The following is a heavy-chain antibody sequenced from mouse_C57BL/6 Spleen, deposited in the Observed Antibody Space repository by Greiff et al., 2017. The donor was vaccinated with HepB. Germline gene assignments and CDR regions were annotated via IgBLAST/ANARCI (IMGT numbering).Heavy chain of an antibody. CDR1: GFTFTDYY. CDR3: ASRLLDYAMDY. V-gene: IGHV7-3*01. D-gene: IGHD1-1*01. Sequence: EVKLVESGGGLVQPGGSLSLSCAASGFTFTDYYMSWVRQPPGKALEWLGFIRNKANGYTTEYSASVKGRFTISRDNPQSILYLQMNALRAEDSATYYCASRLLDYAMDYWGQGTSVTVSS. CDR2: IRNKANGYTT. J-gene: IGHJ4*01.